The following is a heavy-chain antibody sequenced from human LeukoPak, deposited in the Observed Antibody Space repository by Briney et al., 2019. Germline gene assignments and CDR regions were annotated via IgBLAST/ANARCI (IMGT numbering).Heavy chain of an antibody. D-gene: IGHD4-17*01. CDR1: GFLVNNYY. CDR2: IRDSGET. Sequence: GGSLRLSCTVSGFLVNNYYMSWARQAPGKGLEWVSLIRDSGETFYADSVKGRFTISRDNFKNTMFLQMNRLTVEDTAVYFCARDRAVTQLWAEFDSWGQGTLVTVSS. CDR3: ARDRAVTQLWAEFDS. V-gene: IGHV3-66*03. J-gene: IGHJ5*01.